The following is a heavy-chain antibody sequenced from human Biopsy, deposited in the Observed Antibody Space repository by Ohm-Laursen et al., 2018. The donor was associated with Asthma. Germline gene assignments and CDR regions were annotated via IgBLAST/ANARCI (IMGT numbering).Heavy chain of an antibody. CDR1: GFTFSNAW. CDR2: IKSKTEGGTT. CDR3: TTGIDY. Sequence: SLRLSCAASGFTFSNAWMSWVRQAPGKGLEWVGRIKSKTEGGTTDYAAPVKGRFTISRDDSKNTLYLQMNSLKTEDTAVYYCTTGIDYWGQGTLVTVSS. V-gene: IGHV3-15*01. J-gene: IGHJ4*02.